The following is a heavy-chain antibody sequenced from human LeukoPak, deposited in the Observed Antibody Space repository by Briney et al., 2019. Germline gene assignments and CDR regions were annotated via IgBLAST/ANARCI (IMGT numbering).Heavy chain of an antibody. CDR2: IFYSGTT. CDR3: ARRSSGWYGHWYAP. D-gene: IGHD6-19*01. J-gene: IGHJ5*02. CDR1: GGSISSKNDY. V-gene: IGHV4-39*01. Sequence: SGTLSLTCSVSGGSISSKNDYWGGIRQPPGKGREGIGNIFYSGTTFYNPSLKNRVTISVDTSKNHFPLNLSSVTAADTAVYYCARRSSGWYGHWYAPWGQGTLVTVSS.